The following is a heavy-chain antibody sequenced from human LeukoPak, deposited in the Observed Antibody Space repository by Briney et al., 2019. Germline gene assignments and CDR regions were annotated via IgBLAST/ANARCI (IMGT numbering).Heavy chain of an antibody. D-gene: IGHD4-23*01. CDR2: ISYDGSNK. J-gene: IGHJ6*02. Sequence: GGSLRLSCAAFGFTFSSYGMHWVRQAPGKGLEWVAVISYDGSNKYYADSVKGRFTISRDNSKNTLYLQMNSLRAEDTAVYYCAKATLGGPYYYYGMDVWGQGTTVTVSS. CDR1: GFTFSSYG. V-gene: IGHV3-30*18. CDR3: AKATLGGPYYYYGMDV.